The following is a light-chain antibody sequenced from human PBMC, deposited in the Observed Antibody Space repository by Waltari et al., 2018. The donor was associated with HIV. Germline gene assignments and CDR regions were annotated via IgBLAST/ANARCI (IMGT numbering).Light chain of an antibody. CDR1: QSVSSN. CDR3: QQYHNWPLT. Sequence: EIVMTQSPVTLSVSPGDRATLSCRASQSVSSNLTCYQHNSGQAPRLLIYSASTRATAIPARFSGSGSGTEFTLTITSLQSEDYATYYCQQYHNWPLTFGPGTTVDIK. V-gene: IGKV3-15*01. J-gene: IGKJ3*01. CDR2: SAS.